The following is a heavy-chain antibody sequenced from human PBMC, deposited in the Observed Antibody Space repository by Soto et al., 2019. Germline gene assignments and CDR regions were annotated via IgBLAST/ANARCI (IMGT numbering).Heavy chain of an antibody. D-gene: IGHD6-19*01. CDR2: IIPIFGTA. Sequence: QAQLEQSGGEVKKPGSSVKVSCKASRVAFSKFIVTWVRQAPGLGLEWVGGIIPIFGTANYAQKFQGRVTITADDSTSTSYMEVNKLRSEDTAVYYWAKVRYSSPMGYYYGMDVWGQGTTVTVSS. V-gene: IGHV1-69*01. CDR3: AKVRYSSPMGYYYGMDV. CDR1: RVAFSKFI. J-gene: IGHJ6*02.